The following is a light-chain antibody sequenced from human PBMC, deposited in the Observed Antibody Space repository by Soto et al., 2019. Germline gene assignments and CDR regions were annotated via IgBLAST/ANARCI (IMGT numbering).Light chain of an antibody. V-gene: IGKV3-11*01. J-gene: IGKJ2*03. Sequence: EIVLTQSPATLSLSPGERATLSCRASQSIGSYLAWYQQKPGRAPRLLIYDASNRAAGLPARFSGSGSGTDFTLTISSLEPEDFAVDYCQQRSSGYSFGQGTKLEIK. CDR2: DAS. CDR3: QQRSSGYS. CDR1: QSIGSY.